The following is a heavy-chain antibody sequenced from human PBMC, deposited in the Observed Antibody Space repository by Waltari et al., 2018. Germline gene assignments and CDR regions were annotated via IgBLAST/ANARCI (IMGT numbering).Heavy chain of an antibody. CDR3: AREIAVAGSPDY. CDR2: INPNSGGT. Sequence: QVQLVQSGAAVKKPRDSVKVSCQASGYTWTAYYMHWVRQAPGQGLEWMGRINPNSGGTNYAQKFQGRVTMTRDTSISTAYMELSRLRSDDTAVYYCAREIAVAGSPDYWGQGTLVTVSA. CDR1: GYTWTAYY. J-gene: IGHJ4*02. D-gene: IGHD6-19*01. V-gene: IGHV1-2*06.